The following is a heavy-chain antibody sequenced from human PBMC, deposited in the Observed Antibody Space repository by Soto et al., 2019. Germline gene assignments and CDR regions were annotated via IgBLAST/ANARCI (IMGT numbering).Heavy chain of an antibody. CDR1: GFTFGNYY. D-gene: IGHD6-19*01. J-gene: IGHJ4*02. V-gene: IGHV3-11*01. Sequence: GGSLRLSCNVSGFTFGNYYMSWIRQAPGKGLESISYISSRGVTIYYADSVKSRFTISRDNAKNSLFLQMDSLRAEDTAVYYCARVTASGCFVNGRDYFDHWGQGTLVTVSS. CDR3: ARVTASGCFVNGRDYFDH. CDR2: ISSRGVTI.